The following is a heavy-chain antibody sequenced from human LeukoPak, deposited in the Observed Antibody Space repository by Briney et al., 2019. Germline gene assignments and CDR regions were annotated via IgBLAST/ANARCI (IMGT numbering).Heavy chain of an antibody. V-gene: IGHV1-2*02. J-gene: IGHJ5*02. CDR2: INPNSGGT. D-gene: IGHD2-15*01. Sequence: GASVKVSCKACGYTLPGYYMHGVRQAPGQGLEWMGWINPNSGGTNYAQKLQGRVTMTRDTSISTAYMEVSRLRSDDTAVYYGARDFENIVVVVAATLPQHPNWFDPWGQGTLVTVSS. CDR3: ARDFENIVVVVAATLPQHPNWFDP. CDR1: GYTLPGYY.